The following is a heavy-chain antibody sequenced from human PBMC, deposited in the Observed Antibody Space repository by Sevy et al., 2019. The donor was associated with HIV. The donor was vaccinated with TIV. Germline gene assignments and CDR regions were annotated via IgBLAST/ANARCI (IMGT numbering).Heavy chain of an antibody. V-gene: IGHV3-21*01. D-gene: IGHD3-22*01. CDR3: ARVAPNYYDSSGYYTDY. CDR2: ISSSSSYI. J-gene: IGHJ4*02. Sequence: GESLKISCAASGFTFSSYSMNWVRQAPGKGLEWVSSISSSSSYIYYADSVKGRFTISRHNAKNSLYLQMNSLRAEDTAVYYCARVAPNYYDSSGYYTDYWGQGTLVTVSS. CDR1: GFTFSSYS.